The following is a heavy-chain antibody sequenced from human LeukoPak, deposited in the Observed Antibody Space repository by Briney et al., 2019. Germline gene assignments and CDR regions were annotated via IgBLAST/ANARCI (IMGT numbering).Heavy chain of an antibody. V-gene: IGHV3-48*01. Sequence: PGGSLRLSCAASGFTFSSYSMNWVRQAPGKGLEWVSYISSSSSTIYYADSVKGRFTISRDNAKNSLYLQMNRLRAEDTAVYYCARDQYYSNDIWGQGTMVTVSS. D-gene: IGHD3-10*01. CDR3: ARDQYYSNDI. J-gene: IGHJ3*02. CDR2: ISSSSSTI. CDR1: GFTFSSYS.